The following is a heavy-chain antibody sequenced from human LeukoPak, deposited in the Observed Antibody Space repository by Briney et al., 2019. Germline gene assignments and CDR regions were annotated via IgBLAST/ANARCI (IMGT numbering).Heavy chain of an antibody. D-gene: IGHD3-22*01. CDR1: GFTFSSYG. CDR3: AREVYYYDSSGDHDAFDI. CDR2: ISSSNSYI. Sequence: GGSLRLSRAASGFTFSSYGMNWVRQAPGKGLEWVSSISSSNSYIYYADSVQGRFTISRDNAKNSLYLQMNSLRAEDTAVYFCAREVYYYDSSGDHDAFDIWGQGTMVTVSS. J-gene: IGHJ3*02. V-gene: IGHV3-21*01.